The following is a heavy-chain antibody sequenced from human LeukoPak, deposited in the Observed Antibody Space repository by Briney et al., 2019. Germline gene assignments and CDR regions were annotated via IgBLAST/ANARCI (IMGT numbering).Heavy chain of an antibody. V-gene: IGHV3-33*08. CDR2: IWNDGNNK. CDR1: GFTFSTYA. D-gene: IGHD3-16*02. J-gene: IGHJ4*02. CDR3: ARDTSSYPQFDD. Sequence: SGGSLRLSCAASGFTFSTYAMHWVRQAPGRGLEWVADIWNDGNNKYYADSVRGRFTISRDNSKNTLYLQMNSLRVDDTARYYCARDTSSYPQFDDWGQGALVTVSS.